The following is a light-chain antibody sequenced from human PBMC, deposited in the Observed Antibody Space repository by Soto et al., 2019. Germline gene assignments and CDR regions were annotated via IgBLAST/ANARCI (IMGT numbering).Light chain of an antibody. CDR2: GAS. CDR1: QSVSSSY. CDR3: QQYGSSLWT. J-gene: IGKJ1*01. Sequence: EIVLSQSPGTLSLSQGERATLSCRASQSVSSSYLAWYQQKPGQAPRLLIYGASSRATGIPDRFSGSGSGTDFTLTISRLEPEDFAVYYCQQYGSSLWTFGQGTNV. V-gene: IGKV3-20*01.